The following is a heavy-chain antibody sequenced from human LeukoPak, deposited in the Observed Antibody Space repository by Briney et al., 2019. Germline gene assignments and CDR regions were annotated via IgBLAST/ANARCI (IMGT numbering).Heavy chain of an antibody. CDR1: GGSISSYY. D-gene: IGHD4-23*01. CDR2: IYYSGST. CDR3: ARSYGGNSAFDY. Sequence: SETLSLTCIVSGGSISSYYWSWIRQPPGKGLEWIGYIYYSGSTNYNPSLKSRVTISVDTSKNQFSLKLSSVTAADTAVYYCARSYGGNSAFDYWGQGTLVTVSS. J-gene: IGHJ4*02. V-gene: IGHV4-59*01.